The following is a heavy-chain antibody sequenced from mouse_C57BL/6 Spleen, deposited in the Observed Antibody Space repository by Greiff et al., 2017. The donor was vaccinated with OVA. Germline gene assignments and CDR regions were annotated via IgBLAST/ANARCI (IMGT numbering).Heavy chain of an antibody. Sequence: EVKLVESGPGLVKPSQSLSLTCSVTGYSITSGYYWNWIRQFPGNKLEWMGYISYDGSNNYNPSLKNRISITRDTSKNQFFLKLNSVTTEDTATYYCARDDYGSSLYYWGQGTTLTVSS. CDR2: ISYDGSN. J-gene: IGHJ2*01. D-gene: IGHD1-1*01. CDR1: GYSITSGYY. V-gene: IGHV3-6*01. CDR3: ARDDYGSSLYY.